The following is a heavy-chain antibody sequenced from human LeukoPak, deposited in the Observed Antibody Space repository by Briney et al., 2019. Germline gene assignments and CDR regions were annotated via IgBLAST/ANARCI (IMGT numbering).Heavy chain of an antibody. V-gene: IGHV3-30*02. CDR3: AKGGRSSSPRNFQH. J-gene: IGHJ1*01. Sequence: GGSLRLSCAASGFAFSSYGMHWVRQAPGKGLEWVAFIRYDGTNKYYADSVKGRFTISRDNSKNTLYLQMNSLRAEDTAVYYCAKGGRSSSPRNFQHWGQGILVTVSS. CDR2: IRYDGTNK. D-gene: IGHD6-13*01. CDR1: GFAFSSYG.